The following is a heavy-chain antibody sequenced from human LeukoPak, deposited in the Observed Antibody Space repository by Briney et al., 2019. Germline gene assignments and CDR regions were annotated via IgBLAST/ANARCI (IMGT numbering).Heavy chain of an antibody. V-gene: IGHV3-7*03. CDR3: GREGRRITMVRGLDMDV. D-gene: IGHD3-10*01. CDR1: GFTFSSKW. CDR2: IKEDGSQK. Sequence: GGSLRLSCAASGFTFSSKWMQWVRRATGKWLEWVDNIKEDGSQKSFVDSMRGRCTVSRDNAKNSLYVQMNSLRAEDTAVYYWGREGRRITMVRGLDMDVWGKGTTVTVSS. J-gene: IGHJ6*04.